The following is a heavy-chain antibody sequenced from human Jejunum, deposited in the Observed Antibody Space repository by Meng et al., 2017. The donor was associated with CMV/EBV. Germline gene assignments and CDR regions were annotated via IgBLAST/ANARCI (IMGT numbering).Heavy chain of an antibody. J-gene: IGHJ6*02. V-gene: IGHV1-8*01. CDR2: MNPNNGNP. CDR1: GYTFTSSD. D-gene: IGHD2-15*01. Sequence: SGYTFTSSDINWVRQATGQGLEWMAWMNPNNGNPGYGQKFQRRVTLTRNTAISTAYMELSSLRSEDTAVYYCLLTPRRVGHGMDVWGQGTTVTISS. CDR3: LLTPRRVGHGMDV.